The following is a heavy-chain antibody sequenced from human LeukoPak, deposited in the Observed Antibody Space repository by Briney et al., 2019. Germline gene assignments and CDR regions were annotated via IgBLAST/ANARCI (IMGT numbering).Heavy chain of an antibody. CDR1: GLTFSSNA. CDR2: ISNNGGST. V-gene: IGHV3-23*01. CDR3: TKDRRMTTVTCLDY. D-gene: IGHD4-17*01. J-gene: IGHJ4*02. Sequence: GGSLRLSCAASGLTFSSNAMSWVRQAPGKGLEWVSVISNNGGSTYYADSVKGRFTISRDNSKNTLFLQINRLRAKETGIYYCTKDRRMTTVTCLDYWAQGTLVTVSS.